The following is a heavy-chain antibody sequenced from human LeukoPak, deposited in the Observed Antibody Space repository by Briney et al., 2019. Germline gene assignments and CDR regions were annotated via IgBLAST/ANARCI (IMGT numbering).Heavy chain of an antibody. J-gene: IGHJ3*02. Sequence: GGSLRLSCAASGFSLSAYWMTWVRQAPGKGLEWVANINRDGSQKNHVDSVKGRFTISRDNAKNSLYLQMNSLRAEDTAVYHCARDWHHSDSRDYAFDIWGQGTMVTVSS. D-gene: IGHD3-22*01. CDR2: INRDGSQK. CDR1: GFSLSAYW. V-gene: IGHV3-7*01. CDR3: ARDWHHSDSRDYAFDI.